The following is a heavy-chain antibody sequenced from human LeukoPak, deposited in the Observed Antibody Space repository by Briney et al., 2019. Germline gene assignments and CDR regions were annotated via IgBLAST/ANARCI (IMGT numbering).Heavy chain of an antibody. D-gene: IGHD2-15*01. V-gene: IGHV1-18*01. CDR1: GYTFTSYG. Sequence: GASVTVSCKASGYTFTSYGISWVRQAPGQGLEWMGWISTYKGNTNYAQKLQGRVTMTTDTSTSTAYMELRSLRSDDTAVYYCARVDCSGGSCYSDYWGQGTLVTVSS. CDR3: ARVDCSGGSCYSDY. J-gene: IGHJ4*02. CDR2: ISTYKGNT.